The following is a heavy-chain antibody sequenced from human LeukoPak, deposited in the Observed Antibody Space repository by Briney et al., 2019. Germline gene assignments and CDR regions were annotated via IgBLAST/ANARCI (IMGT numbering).Heavy chain of an antibody. CDR3: ARPGQLGEYTPYYFDY. CDR2: IYPGDSDT. CDR1: GYSFTSYW. Sequence: GESLKISCKGSGYSFTSYWIGWVRQMPGKGLEWMGIIYPGDSDTRYSPSFQGQVTISADKSISTAYLQWSSLKAPDTAMYYCARPGQLGEYTPYYFDYWGQGVLVTVSS. J-gene: IGHJ4*02. V-gene: IGHV5-51*01. D-gene: IGHD3-16*01.